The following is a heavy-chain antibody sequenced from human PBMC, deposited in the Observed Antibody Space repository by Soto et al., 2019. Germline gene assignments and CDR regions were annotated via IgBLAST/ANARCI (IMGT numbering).Heavy chain of an antibody. D-gene: IGHD2-15*01. Sequence: SETLSLTCTVSGGSISSGGYYWSWIRQHPGKGLEWIGYIYYSGSTYYNPSLKSRVTISVDTSKNQFSLKLSSVTAADTAVYYRARDNTALGSNVYCSGGSCYLNWFGPWGQGTLVTVSS. J-gene: IGHJ5*02. CDR3: ARDNTALGSNVYCSGGSCYLNWFGP. CDR1: GGSISSGGYY. CDR2: IYYSGST. V-gene: IGHV4-31*03.